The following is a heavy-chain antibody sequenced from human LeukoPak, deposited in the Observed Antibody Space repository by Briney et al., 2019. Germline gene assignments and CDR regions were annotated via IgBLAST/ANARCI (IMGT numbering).Heavy chain of an antibody. Sequence: SETLSLTCSVSGGSIISSTYYWGWIRQPPGKGLEWIGEINHSGSTNYNPSLKSRVTISVDTSKNQFSLKLSSVTAADTAVYYCAHYSRLDAFDIWGQGTMVTVSS. J-gene: IGHJ3*02. D-gene: IGHD5-18*01. CDR3: AHYSRLDAFDI. V-gene: IGHV4-39*07. CDR2: INHSGST. CDR1: GGSIISSTYY.